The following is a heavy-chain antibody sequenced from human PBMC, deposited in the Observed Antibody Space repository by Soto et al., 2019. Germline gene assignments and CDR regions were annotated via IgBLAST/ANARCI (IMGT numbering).Heavy chain of an antibody. J-gene: IGHJ4*02. CDR3: DRVRNPYYEDKSGFYFAEY. CDR2: INPSGGYT. V-gene: IGHV1-46*03. D-gene: IGHD3-22*01. CDR1: GYTFSSYY. Sequence: ASVKVSCKASGYTFSSYYMNWVRQAPGQGLEWLGIINPSGGYTTYAQRFLGRVTMTSDTSTSTVYMELGSLTSEDTAVYYCDRVRNPYYEDKSGFYFAEYWGQGTPVTVSS.